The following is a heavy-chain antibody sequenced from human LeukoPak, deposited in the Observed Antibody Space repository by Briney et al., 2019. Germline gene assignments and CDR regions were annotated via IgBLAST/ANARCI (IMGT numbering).Heavy chain of an antibody. CDR1: GGSFSGYY. D-gene: IGHD5-18*01. Sequence: SETLSLTCAVYGGSFSGYYWSWIRQPPGKGLEWIGEINHSGSTNYNPSLKSRVTISVDTSKSQFSLKLSSVTAADTAVYYCARGKGYSYGCGWFDPWGQGTLVTVSS. CDR3: ARGKGYSYGCGWFDP. CDR2: INHSGST. J-gene: IGHJ5*02. V-gene: IGHV4-34*01.